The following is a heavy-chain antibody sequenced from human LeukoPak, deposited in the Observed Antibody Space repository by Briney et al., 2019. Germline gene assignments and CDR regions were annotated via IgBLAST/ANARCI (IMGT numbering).Heavy chain of an antibody. CDR2: IGPTGSDR. J-gene: IGHJ4*02. Sequence: GGSLRLSCTASGLTFSTSGFNWVRQAPGKGLEWVASIGPTGSDRYHADSIKGRFTISRDNANNFLYLQMNSLRAEDTAVYYCARGEVGATGDYWGQGTLVTVSS. V-gene: IGHV3-21*06. CDR1: GLTFSTSG. D-gene: IGHD1-26*01. CDR3: ARGEVGATGDY.